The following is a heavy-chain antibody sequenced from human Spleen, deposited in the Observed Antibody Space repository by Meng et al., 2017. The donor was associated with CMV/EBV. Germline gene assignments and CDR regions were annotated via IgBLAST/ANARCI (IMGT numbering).Heavy chain of an antibody. CDR1: GYTFSTYW. J-gene: IGHJ6*02. CDR2: ISSDGSST. CDR3: TRDLPSYDYGSGSYSGGLDV. D-gene: IGHD3-10*01. V-gene: IGHV3-74*01. Sequence: GESLKISCAASGYTFSTYWMHWVRQAPGKGLVWVSRISSDGSSTSYADSVKGRFTISRDNAKNTLYLQMNSLRAEDTAVYYCTRDLPSYDYGSGSYSGGLDVWGQGTTVTVSS.